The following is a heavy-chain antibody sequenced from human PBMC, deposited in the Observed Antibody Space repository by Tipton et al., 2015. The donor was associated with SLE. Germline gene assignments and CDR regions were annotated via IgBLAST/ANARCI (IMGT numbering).Heavy chain of an antibody. Sequence: TLSLTCTVSGGSISSSSYYWSWIRQPPGKGLEWIGEINHSGSTNYNPSLKSRVTISVDTSKNQFSLMLSSVTAADTAVYYCARDLEAFDIWGQGTMVTVSS. J-gene: IGHJ3*02. CDR3: ARDLEAFDI. V-gene: IGHV4-39*07. CDR2: INHSGST. CDR1: GGSISSSSYY. D-gene: IGHD1-1*01.